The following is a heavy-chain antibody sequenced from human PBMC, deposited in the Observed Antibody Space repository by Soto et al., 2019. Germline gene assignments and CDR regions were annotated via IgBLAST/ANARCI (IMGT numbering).Heavy chain of an antibody. D-gene: IGHD1-26*01. CDR2: ISYDGSNK. Sequence: GGSLRLSCAASGFTFSSYGMHWVRQAPGKGLEWVAVISYDGSNKYYADSVKGRFTISRDNSKNTLYLQMNSLRAEDTAVYYCATNSGSYYGVDYWGQGTLVTVSS. J-gene: IGHJ4*02. CDR3: ATNSGSYYGVDY. V-gene: IGHV3-30*03. CDR1: GFTFSSYG.